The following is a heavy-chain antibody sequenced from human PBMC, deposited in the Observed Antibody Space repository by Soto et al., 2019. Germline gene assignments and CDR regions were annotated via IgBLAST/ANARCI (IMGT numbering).Heavy chain of an antibody. CDR3: ARDRAAVVGPFDN. J-gene: IGHJ4*02. Sequence: QGQMEESGGGVVQPGGSLRLSCVVSGFTFRNYGMHWVRQARGKGLEWLAMIYNDGSHTEYRDSVKGRFTISRDNPKTRFYLQMTNLRAADPAVYNCARDRAAVVGPFDNWGQGTLVTVSS. D-gene: IGHD6-19*01. CDR2: IYNDGSHT. V-gene: IGHV3-33*01. CDR1: GFTFRNYG.